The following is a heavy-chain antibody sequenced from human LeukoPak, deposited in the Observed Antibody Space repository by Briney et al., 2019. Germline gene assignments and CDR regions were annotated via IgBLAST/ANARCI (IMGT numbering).Heavy chain of an antibody. V-gene: IGHV3-53*01. J-gene: IGHJ4*02. CDR1: GFTVSSNY. CDR2: IYSGGST. Sequence: GGSLRLSCAASGFTVSSNYMSWVRQAPGKGLEWVSVIYSGGSTYYADSVKGRFTISRDNSKNTVYLQMNSLRAEDTAVYYCAKNRPAVRGDDRPWGQGSLVTVSS. D-gene: IGHD3-10*01. CDR3: AKNRPAVRGDDRP.